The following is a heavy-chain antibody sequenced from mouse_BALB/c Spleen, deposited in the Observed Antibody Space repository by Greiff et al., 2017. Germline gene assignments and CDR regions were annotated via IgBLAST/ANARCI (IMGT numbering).Heavy chain of an antibody. Sequence: EVKVVESGGGLVQPGGSLRLSCATSGFTFTDYYMSWVRQPPGKALEWLGFIRNKANGYTTEYSASVKGRFTISRDNSQSILYLQMNTLRAEDSATYYCASQIHYYGYAAYWGQGTLVTVSA. CDR3: ASQIHYYGYAAY. V-gene: IGHV7-3*02. CDR1: GFTFTDYY. D-gene: IGHD1-2*01. J-gene: IGHJ3*01. CDR2: IRNKANGYTT.